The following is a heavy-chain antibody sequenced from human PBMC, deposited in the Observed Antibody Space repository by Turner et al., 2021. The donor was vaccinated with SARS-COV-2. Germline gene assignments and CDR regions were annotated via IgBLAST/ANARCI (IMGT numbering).Heavy chain of an antibody. CDR1: GYTFTAYY. CDR2: ISPDSGDT. CDR3: AREGGFSYDHDTFRM. V-gene: IGHV1-2*07. D-gene: IGHD3-16*01. J-gene: IGHJ3*02. Sequence: QVHLVQSGAEVWKPGASVKVSCKASGYTFTAYYIHWLRQAPGQGPEWMGCISPDSGDTNYSHKSQGRVTITRDTSINTAYMELSRLRSDDTAVYYCAREGGFSYDHDTFRMWGQGTMVTVSS.